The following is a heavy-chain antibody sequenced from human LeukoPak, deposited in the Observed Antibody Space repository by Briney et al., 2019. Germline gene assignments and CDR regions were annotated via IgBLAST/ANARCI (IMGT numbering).Heavy chain of an antibody. V-gene: IGHV3-48*01. Sequence: GGSLRLSCAASGFIFSSYSMNWVRQAPGKGLEWVSYISSSSTTIYYADSVKGRFTISRDNAKSSLYLQLNSLRAEDTAVYYCVRASHIVVVTAIPQGYYYYMDVWGKGTTVTVSS. CDR2: ISSSSTTI. CDR3: VRASHIVVVTAIPQGYYYYMDV. CDR1: GFIFSSYS. D-gene: IGHD2-21*02. J-gene: IGHJ6*03.